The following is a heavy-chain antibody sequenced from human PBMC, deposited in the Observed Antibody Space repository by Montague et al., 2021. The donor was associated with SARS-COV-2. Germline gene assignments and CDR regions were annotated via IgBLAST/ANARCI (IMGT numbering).Heavy chain of an antibody. CDR3: ARLPGYYDFWSGSFDY. J-gene: IGHJ4*02. V-gene: IGHV4-39*01. CDR2: IYYSGST. Sequence: SETLSLTCTVSGGSISSSSYYWGRIRQPPGKGLEWIGSIYYSGSTYYNPSLKSRVTISVDTSKNQFSLKLSSVTAADTAVYYCARLPGYYDFWSGSFDYWGQGTLVTVSS. D-gene: IGHD3-3*01. CDR1: GGSISSSSYY.